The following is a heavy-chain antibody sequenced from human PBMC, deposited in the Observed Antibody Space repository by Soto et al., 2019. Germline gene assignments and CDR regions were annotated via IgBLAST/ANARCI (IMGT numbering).Heavy chain of an antibody. D-gene: IGHD3-3*01. V-gene: IGHV3-7*03. CDR3: ASRVPDVAYYGVFDY. Sequence: PGGSLRLSCAASGLTFSGHWMTWVRQDPGKGLEWVANIKQDGSEKYYVDSVKGRFTISRDNAKNSVFLQMNSLTVEDTAMYYCASRVPDVAYYGVFDYWGQGTLVTV. J-gene: IGHJ4*02. CDR1: GLTFSGHW. CDR2: IKQDGSEK.